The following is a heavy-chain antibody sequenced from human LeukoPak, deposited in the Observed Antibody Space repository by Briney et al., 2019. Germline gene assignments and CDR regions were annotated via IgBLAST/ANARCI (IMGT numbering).Heavy chain of an antibody. J-gene: IGHJ4*02. D-gene: IGHD3-10*01. Sequence: SETLSLTCTVSGDSISSYYWNWIRQPAGKGLEWIGRIYASGYTEYNPPLQTRVTMSVDTSKNEFSLKVDTVTAADTAVYFCARNHIVTGTYFDSWGQGILVTVSS. CDR1: GDSISSYY. V-gene: IGHV4-4*07. CDR3: ARNHIVTGTYFDS. CDR2: IYASGYT.